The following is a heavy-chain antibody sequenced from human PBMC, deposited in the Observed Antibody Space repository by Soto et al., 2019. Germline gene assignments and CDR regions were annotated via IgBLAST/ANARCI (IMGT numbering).Heavy chain of an antibody. CDR1: GGSISNCNW. D-gene: IGHD1-26*01. Sequence: SETLSLTCAVFGGSISNCNWWTWVRQPPGKGLDWIGEIFHSGSTNYNSSLMGRVTISVDKANNQFSLKLSSVTASDTAVYYCAHRPIVGAAIWGQGTLVTVSS. V-gene: IGHV4-4*02. CDR2: IFHSGST. J-gene: IGHJ4*02. CDR3: AHRPIVGAAI.